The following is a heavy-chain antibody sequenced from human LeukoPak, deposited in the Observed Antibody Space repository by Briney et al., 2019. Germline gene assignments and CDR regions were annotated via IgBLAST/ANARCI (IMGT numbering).Heavy chain of an antibody. J-gene: IGHJ5*02. CDR2: INHSGST. CDR3: ARADYGGNSNWFDP. CDR1: GGSFSGYY. D-gene: IGHD4-17*01. V-gene: IGHV4-34*01. Sequence: KSSETLSLTCAVYGGSFSGYYWSWIRQPPGKGLEWIGEINHSGSTNYNPSLKSRVTISVDTSKNQFSLKLSSVTAADTAVYYCARADYGGNSNWFDPWGQGTLVTVSS.